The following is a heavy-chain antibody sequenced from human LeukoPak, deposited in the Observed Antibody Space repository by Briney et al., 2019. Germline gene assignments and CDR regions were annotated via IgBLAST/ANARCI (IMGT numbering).Heavy chain of an antibody. V-gene: IGHV3-23*01. D-gene: IGHD3-22*01. Sequence: PGGSLRLSCAASGFSFSNYWMSWVRQAPEKGLEWVSTISHVGGTYYADSVRGRFTISRDDSKNMVYLQMDSLRAEDTAVYYCAKDREYDDSCDYSGWGQGTLVTVSS. J-gene: IGHJ4*02. CDR1: GFSFSNYW. CDR2: ISHVGGT. CDR3: AKDREYDDSCDYSG.